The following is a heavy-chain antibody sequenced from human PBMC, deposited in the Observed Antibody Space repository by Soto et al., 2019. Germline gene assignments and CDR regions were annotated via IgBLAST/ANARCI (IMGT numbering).Heavy chain of an antibody. CDR2: ISYEGSHQ. Sequence: QVLLVESGGGVVQPGRSLRVSCAASGFTFSSYGMHWVRQAPGKGPEWVAIISYEGSHQYYADSVKGRFTISRDNSKNTLHLQMNSLRAEDTAMYYCAKEDRCGASSGFVGAWGQGTLVTVSS. V-gene: IGHV3-30*18. D-gene: IGHD6-19*01. CDR3: AKEDRCGASSGFVGA. J-gene: IGHJ5*02. CDR1: GFTFSSYG.